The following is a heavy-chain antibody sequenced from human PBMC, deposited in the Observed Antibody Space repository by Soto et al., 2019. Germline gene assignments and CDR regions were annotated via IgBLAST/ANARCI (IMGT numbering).Heavy chain of an antibody. CDR3: ARQRTSVVTQAYFDY. J-gene: IGHJ4*02. Sequence: SETLSLTCTVTGDSISSRSYYWGWIRQPPGKGLEWIGSIYYSGITYNNPSLRSRVSMSIDTSKDQFSLKLKSVTAADTALYFCARQRTSVVTQAYFDYWGPGALVTVSS. V-gene: IGHV4-39*01. CDR1: GDSISSRSYY. CDR2: IYYSGIT. D-gene: IGHD2-21*02.